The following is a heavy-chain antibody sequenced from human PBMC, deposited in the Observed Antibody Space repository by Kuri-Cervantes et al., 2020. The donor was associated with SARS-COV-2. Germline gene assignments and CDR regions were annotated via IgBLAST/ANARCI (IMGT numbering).Heavy chain of an antibody. J-gene: IGHJ5*02. CDR3: ARMRRECGSGSYSEWFDP. CDR1: GFSLSTSGMC. Sequence: SGPTLVKPTQTLTLTCTFSGFSLSTSGMCVSWIRQPPGKALEWLARIDWDDDKYYSTSLKTRLTISKDTSKNQVVLTMTNMDPVDTATYYCARMRRECGSGSYSEWFDPWGQGTLVTVSS. V-gene: IGHV2-70*11. CDR2: IDWDDDK. D-gene: IGHD3-10*01.